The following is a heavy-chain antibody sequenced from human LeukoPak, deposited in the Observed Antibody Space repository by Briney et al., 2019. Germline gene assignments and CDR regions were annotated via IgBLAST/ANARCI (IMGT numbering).Heavy chain of an antibody. Sequence: ASVKVSCTASGYTFTNYYLHWVRQAPGQGLEWMGWINPNSGGINYAQKFQGRVTMTRDTSISTAYMELNRLRSDDTAVYYCARVGLVAPYFDYWGQGTLVTVSS. CDR2: INPNSGGI. D-gene: IGHD3-16*01. J-gene: IGHJ4*02. V-gene: IGHV1-2*02. CDR1: GYTFTNYY. CDR3: ARVGLVAPYFDY.